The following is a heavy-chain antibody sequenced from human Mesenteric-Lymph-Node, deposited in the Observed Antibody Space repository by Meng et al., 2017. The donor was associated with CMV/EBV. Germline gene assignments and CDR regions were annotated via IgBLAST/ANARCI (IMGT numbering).Heavy chain of an antibody. CDR3: ARDSYDFWSGSSQGKFDP. Sequence: GESLKISCAASGFTFSDYYMSWIRQAPGKGLEWVSYISSSGSTIYYADSVKGRFTISRDNAKNSLYLRMNSLRAEDTAVYYCARDSYDFWSGSSQGKFDPWGQGTLVTVSS. J-gene: IGHJ5*02. CDR1: GFTFSDYY. D-gene: IGHD3-3*01. CDR2: ISSSGSTI. V-gene: IGHV3-11*01.